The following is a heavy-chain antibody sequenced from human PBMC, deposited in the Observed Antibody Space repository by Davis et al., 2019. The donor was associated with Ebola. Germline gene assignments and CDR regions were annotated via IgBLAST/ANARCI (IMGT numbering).Heavy chain of an antibody. Sequence: MPSETLSLTCTVSGGSISSGGYYWSWIRQHPGKGLEWIGYIYYSGSTYYNPSLKSRVTISVDTSKNQFSLKLSSVTAADTAVYYCARAPTTVTTCWFDPWGQGTLVTVSS. J-gene: IGHJ5*02. CDR1: GGSISSGGYY. CDR2: IYYSGST. V-gene: IGHV4-31*03. CDR3: ARAPTTVTTCWFDP. D-gene: IGHD4-17*01.